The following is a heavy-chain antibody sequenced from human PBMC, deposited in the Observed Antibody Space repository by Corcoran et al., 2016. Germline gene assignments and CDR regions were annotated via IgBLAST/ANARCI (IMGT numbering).Heavy chain of an antibody. CDR1: GYTFTSYG. CDR2: ISAYNGNP. D-gene: IGHD3-16*01. Sequence: QVQLVQSGAEVQKPGASVKVSCKASGYTFTSYGISWMRHAAGQGLEWMGWISAYNGNPNYAQKPQGRVTMTTATSTSTAYMELRSVSSDATAVNYCAREGGGGSWGLIIYDYVCGSYPLPLDYWGQGTLVTVSS. J-gene: IGHJ4*02. V-gene: IGHV1-18*01. CDR3: AREGGGGSWGLIIYDYVCGSYPLPLDY.